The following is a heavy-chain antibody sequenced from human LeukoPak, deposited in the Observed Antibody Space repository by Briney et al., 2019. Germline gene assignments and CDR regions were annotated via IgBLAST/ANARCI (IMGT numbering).Heavy chain of an antibody. CDR3: ARVSRYYDSSGFHMDYYYYMDV. CDR1: GYPFTSYD. Sequence: ASVKVSCKASGYPFTSYDINWVRQATGQGLEWMGWMNPNSGNTGYAQKFQGRVTMTRNTSISTAYMELSSLRSEDTAVYYCARVSRYYDSSGFHMDYYYYMDVWGKGTTVTVSS. CDR2: MNPNSGNT. V-gene: IGHV1-8*01. D-gene: IGHD3-22*01. J-gene: IGHJ6*03.